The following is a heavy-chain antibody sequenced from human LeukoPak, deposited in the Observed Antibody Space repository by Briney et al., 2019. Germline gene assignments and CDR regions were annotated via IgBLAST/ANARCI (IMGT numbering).Heavy chain of an antibody. CDR2: ISGSGGST. V-gene: IGHV3-23*01. J-gene: IGHJ5*02. CDR3: AKDPGVAVENWFDP. D-gene: IGHD6-19*01. Sequence: PGGSLRLSCAASGFTFSSSAMTWVRQAPGKGLEWVSAISGSGGSTFYADSVKGRFTISRDNSKNTLYLQMNSLRAEDTAVYYCAKDPGVAVENWFDPWGQGTLVTVSS. CDR1: GFTFSSSA.